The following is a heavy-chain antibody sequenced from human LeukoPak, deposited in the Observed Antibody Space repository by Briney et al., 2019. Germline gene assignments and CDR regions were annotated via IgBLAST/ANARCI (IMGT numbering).Heavy chain of an antibody. Sequence: SETLSLTCTVSGGSISSYYWSWIRQPPGKGLEWIGYIYYSGSTNYNPSLKSRVTISVDTSKNQFSLKLSSVTAADTAVYYCARDGESGDYVFDYWGQGTLVTVSS. J-gene: IGHJ4*02. D-gene: IGHD2-21*02. CDR1: GGSISSYY. CDR3: ARDGESGDYVFDY. V-gene: IGHV4-59*01. CDR2: IYYSGST.